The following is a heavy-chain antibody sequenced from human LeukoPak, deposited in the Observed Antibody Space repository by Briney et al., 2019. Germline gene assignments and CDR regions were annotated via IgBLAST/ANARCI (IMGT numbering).Heavy chain of an antibody. CDR3: AKGGVVVTAIVPSMIYYYYMDV. Sequence: GGSLRLSCAASGFTFSSYAMSWVRQAPGKGLEWVSAISGSGGSTYYADSVKGRFTISRDNSKNTLYLQMNSLRAEDTAVYYCAKGGVVVTAIVPSMIYYYYMDVWGKGTTVTVSS. CDR2: ISGSGGST. J-gene: IGHJ6*03. V-gene: IGHV3-23*01. CDR1: GFTFSSYA. D-gene: IGHD2-21*02.